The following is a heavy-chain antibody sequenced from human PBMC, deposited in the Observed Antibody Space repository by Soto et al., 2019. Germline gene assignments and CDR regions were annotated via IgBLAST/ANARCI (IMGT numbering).Heavy chain of an antibody. CDR1: GGSISSSNW. V-gene: IGHV4-4*02. D-gene: IGHD6-6*01. Sequence: PSETLSLTCAVSGGSISSSNWWSWVRQPPGKGLEWIGEIYHSGSTNYNPSLKSRVTISVDKSKNQFSLKLSPVTAADTAVYYCARSIAARWGWFDPWGQGTLVTVSS. CDR2: IYHSGST. J-gene: IGHJ5*02. CDR3: ARSIAARWGWFDP.